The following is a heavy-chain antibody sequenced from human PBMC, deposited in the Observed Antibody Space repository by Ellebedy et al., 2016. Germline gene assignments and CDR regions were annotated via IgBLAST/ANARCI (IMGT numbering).Heavy chain of an antibody. CDR3: ARFGFRGDYYYYGMDV. CDR1: GYSFTSYG. V-gene: IGHV1-18*04. Sequence: ASVKVSCKASGYSFTSYGISWVRQAPGQGLEWMGWISAYNGNTNYAQKLQGRVTMTTDTSKRTAFMELRSLRSDDTAVYYCARFGFRGDYYYYGMDVWGQGTTVTVSS. D-gene: IGHD3-10*01. J-gene: IGHJ6*02. CDR2: ISAYNGNT.